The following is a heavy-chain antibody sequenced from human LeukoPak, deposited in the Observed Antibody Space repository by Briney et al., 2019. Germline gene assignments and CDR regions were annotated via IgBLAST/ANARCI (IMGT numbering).Heavy chain of an antibody. V-gene: IGHV1-69*01. Sequence: SVKVSCKASGGTFSSYAISWVRQAPGQGLEWMGGIIPIFGTANYAQKYQGRVTITADESTSTAYMELSSLRSEDTAVYYCAGNSGSYYDPGIYYYYMDVWGKGTTVTVSS. CDR1: GGTFSSYA. CDR3: AGNSGSYYDPGIYYYYMDV. D-gene: IGHD1-26*01. CDR2: IIPIFGTA. J-gene: IGHJ6*03.